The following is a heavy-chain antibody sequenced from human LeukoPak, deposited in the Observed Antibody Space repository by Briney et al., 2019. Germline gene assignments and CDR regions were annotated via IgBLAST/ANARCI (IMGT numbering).Heavy chain of an antibody. V-gene: IGHV1-69*13. J-gene: IGHJ4*02. Sequence: APVKVSCTASGYTFTGYYMHWVRQAPGQGLEWMGWINPIFGTANYAQKFQGRVTITADESTSTAYMELSSLRSEDTAVYYCARGDSSSWYFYDWGQGTLVTVSS. CDR1: GYTFTGYY. D-gene: IGHD6-13*01. CDR2: INPIFGTA. CDR3: ARGDSSSWYFYD.